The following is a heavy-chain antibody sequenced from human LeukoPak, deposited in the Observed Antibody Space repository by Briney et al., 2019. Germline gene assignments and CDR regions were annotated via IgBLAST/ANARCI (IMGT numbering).Heavy chain of an antibody. CDR1: GYTFTGYY. CDR3: ARDPSSSGHNWFDP. D-gene: IGHD3-22*01. J-gene: IGHJ5*02. V-gene: IGHV1-2*02. Sequence: ASVKVSCKASGYTFTGYYIHWVRQAPGQGLEWMGWINPNSGGTNYAQKFQGRVTMTRDTSISTAYMELSRLRSDDTAVYFCARDPSSSGHNWFDPWGPGTLVTVSS. CDR2: INPNSGGT.